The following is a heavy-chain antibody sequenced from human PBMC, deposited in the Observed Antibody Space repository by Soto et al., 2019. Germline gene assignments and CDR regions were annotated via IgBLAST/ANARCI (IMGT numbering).Heavy chain of an antibody. V-gene: IGHV4-59*01. CDR3: ARDSSSWFTYHDIDI. Sequence: QEQLQESGPGLVKPSETLSLTCTVSGGSIDHYYWSWIRKPPGKGLEWIGQISDSGNTKYNPSLRSRVTISVDTSKNQFSLKVPSVTAADTAIYYCARDSSSWFTYHDIDIWGQGATVVVSS. CDR1: GGSIDHYY. D-gene: IGHD3-10*01. CDR2: ISDSGNT. J-gene: IGHJ6*02.